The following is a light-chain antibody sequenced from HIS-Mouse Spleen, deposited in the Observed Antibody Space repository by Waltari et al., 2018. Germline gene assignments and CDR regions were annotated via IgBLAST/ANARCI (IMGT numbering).Light chain of an antibody. V-gene: IGKV3-11*01. Sequence: EIVLTQSPATLSLSPGERATLSCRASQSVSSYLAWYQQKPVQAPRLLIYDASNRATGIPAMFSGSGSGTDFTLTISSLEPEDFAVYYCQQRSNWPYTFGQGTKLEIK. CDR2: DAS. J-gene: IGKJ2*01. CDR1: QSVSSY. CDR3: QQRSNWPYT.